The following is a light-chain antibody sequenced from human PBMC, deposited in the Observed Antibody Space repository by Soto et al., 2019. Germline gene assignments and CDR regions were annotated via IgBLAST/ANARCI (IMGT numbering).Light chain of an antibody. CDR3: QQYHSIPST. CDR1: QSVLYHSNNKNY. Sequence: DIVLTQSPDSLAVSLGERATNNCKSIQSVLYHSNNKNYLAWYQQRPGQPPKLLIYWASTREPGVPDRFSGSGSGTDFTLTISSLQLEDVAVYFCQQYHSIPSTFGQGTNVEI. J-gene: IGKJ1*01. CDR2: WAS. V-gene: IGKV4-1*01.